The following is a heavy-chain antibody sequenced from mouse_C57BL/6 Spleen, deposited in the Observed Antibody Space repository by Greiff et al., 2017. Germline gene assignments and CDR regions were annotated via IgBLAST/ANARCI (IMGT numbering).Heavy chain of an antibody. D-gene: IGHD2-2*01. CDR1: GYSITSGYY. Sequence: EVKLQESGPGLVKPSQSLSLTCSVTGYSITSGYYWNWIRQFPGNKLEWMGYISYDGSNNYNPSLKNRISITRDTSKNQFFLKLNSVTTEDTATYYCASSGYDAGYYFDYWGQGTTLTVSS. CDR2: ISYDGSN. J-gene: IGHJ2*01. V-gene: IGHV3-6*01. CDR3: ASSGYDAGYYFDY.